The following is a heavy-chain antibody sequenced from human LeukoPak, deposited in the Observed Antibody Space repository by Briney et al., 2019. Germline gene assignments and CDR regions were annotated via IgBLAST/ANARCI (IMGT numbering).Heavy chain of an antibody. J-gene: IGHJ4*02. CDR3: ARAGSHWHYVY. CDR1: GFTFSGFS. D-gene: IGHD3-10*01. CDR2: IKQDGSER. V-gene: IGHV3-7*01. Sequence: GGSLRLSCAASGFTFSGFSMSRVRQSPTKGLEWVANIKQDGSERYYVDSVKGRFTISRDNAKNSLSLQMNNLRVEDTAVYYCARAGSHWHYVYWGQGTVVTVSS.